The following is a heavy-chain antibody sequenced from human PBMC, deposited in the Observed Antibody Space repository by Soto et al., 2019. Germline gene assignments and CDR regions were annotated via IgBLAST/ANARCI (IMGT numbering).Heavy chain of an antibody. D-gene: IGHD1-20*01. CDR1: GFTFTNYG. CDR2: VSKSDYT. CDR3: AREDSIIIPALADF. Sequence: LRLSCAVSGFTFTNYGINWVRQAPGKGLEWVSSVSKSDYTYYSDSVKGRFTISRDNAKNSVSLQMNNLRAEDTAVYYCAREDSIIIPALADFWGQGTLVTVSS. V-gene: IGHV3-21*01. J-gene: IGHJ4*02.